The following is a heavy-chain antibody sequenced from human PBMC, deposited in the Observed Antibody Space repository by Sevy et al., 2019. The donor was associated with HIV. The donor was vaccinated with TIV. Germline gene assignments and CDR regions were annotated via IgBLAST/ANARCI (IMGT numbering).Heavy chain of an antibody. CDR1: EFGFSSHS. V-gene: IGHV3-48*02. CDR2: ISGIGTPI. J-gene: IGHJ4*02. Sequence: GGSLRLSCTASEFGFSSHSFNWVRQAPGKGLEWISCISGIGTPISYLDSLRGRFTISRDNAKNSLFLQMNNLRDDDTGVYYCARDLDWAFDQWGQGTLVTVSS. CDR3: ARDLDWAFDQ. D-gene: IGHD3-9*01.